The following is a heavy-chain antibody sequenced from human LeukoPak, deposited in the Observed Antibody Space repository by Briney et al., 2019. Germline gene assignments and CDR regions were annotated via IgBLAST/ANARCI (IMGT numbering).Heavy chain of an antibody. D-gene: IGHD6-13*01. CDR2: IYHSGST. J-gene: IGHJ6*02. CDR1: GGSISSSNW. Sequence: SETLSLTCAVSGGSISSSNWWSWVRQPPGKGLEWIGEIYHSGSTNYNPSLKSRVTISVDKSKNQFSLKLSSVTAADTAVYYCARHVKRYSSSWYYYGMDVWGQGTTVTVSS. CDR3: ARHVKRYSSSWYYYGMDV. V-gene: IGHV4-4*02.